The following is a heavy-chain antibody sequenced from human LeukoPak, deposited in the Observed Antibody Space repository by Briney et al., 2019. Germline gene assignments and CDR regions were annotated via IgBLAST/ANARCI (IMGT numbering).Heavy chain of an antibody. J-gene: IGHJ4*02. CDR2: ISSSSSTI. D-gene: IGHD3-3*01. CDR1: GFTFSSYS. V-gene: IGHV3-48*04. Sequence: GGSLRLSCAASGFTFSSYSMNWVRQAPGKGLEWVSYISSSSSTIYYADSVKGRFTISRDNAKNSLYLQMNSLRAEDTAVYYCARAFGRGFFGVVIIPYYFDYWGQGTLVTVSS. CDR3: ARAFGRGFFGVVIIPYYFDY.